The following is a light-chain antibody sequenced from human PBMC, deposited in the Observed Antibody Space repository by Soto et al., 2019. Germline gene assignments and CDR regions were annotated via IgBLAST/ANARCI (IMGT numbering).Light chain of an antibody. CDR3: QQVETYPIT. J-gene: IGKJ4*01. CDR1: QDISSY. Sequence: DIHLTQSPSFLSASIGDRVTVTCRSSQDISSYLAWYQQKPGKAPKVLIYGASTLQSGVPPRFGGSGSGTTFTLTISSLQPEDFATYYCQQVETYPITFGGGTKVDIK. CDR2: GAS. V-gene: IGKV1-9*01.